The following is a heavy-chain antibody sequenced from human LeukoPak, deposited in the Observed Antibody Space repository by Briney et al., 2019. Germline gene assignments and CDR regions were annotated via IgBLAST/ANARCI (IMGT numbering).Heavy chain of an antibody. Sequence: PSETLSLTCTVSGGSISSSSYYWGWIRQPPGKGLEWIGSIYYSGSTYYNPSLKSRVTISVDTSKNQFSLKLSSVTAADTAVYYCARGYSGYDWGGYYFDYWGQGTLVTVSS. CDR1: GGSISSSSYY. D-gene: IGHD5-12*01. CDR2: IYYSGST. J-gene: IGHJ4*02. CDR3: ARGYSGYDWGGYYFDY. V-gene: IGHV4-39*01.